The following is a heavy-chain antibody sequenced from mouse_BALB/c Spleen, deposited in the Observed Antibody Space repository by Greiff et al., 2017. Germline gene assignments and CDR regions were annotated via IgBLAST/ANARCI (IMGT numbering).Heavy chain of an antibody. CDR1: GFTFSSFG. Sequence: EVQGVESGGGLVQPGGSRKLSCAASGFTFSSFGMHWVRQAPEKGLEWVAYISSGSSTIYYADTVKGRFTISRDIPKNTLFLQMTSLRSEDTAMYYCARSYYGSSYWYFDVWGAGTTVTVSS. J-gene: IGHJ1*01. CDR2: ISSGSSTI. V-gene: IGHV5-17*02. D-gene: IGHD1-1*01. CDR3: ARSYYGSSYWYFDV.